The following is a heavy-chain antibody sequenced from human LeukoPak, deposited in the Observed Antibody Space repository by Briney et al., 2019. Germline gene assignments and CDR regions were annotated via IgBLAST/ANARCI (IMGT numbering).Heavy chain of an antibody. D-gene: IGHD4-17*01. J-gene: IGHJ4*02. CDR3: ARQDAFGDYVGPFDY. Sequence: SETLSLTCTVSGGSISSYYWSWIRQPPGKGLEWIGYIYYIGSTNYNPSLKSRVTISVDTSKNQFSLKLTSVTAADTAVYYCARQDAFGDYVGPFDYWGQGTLVTVSS. CDR2: IYYIGST. CDR1: GGSISSYY. V-gene: IGHV4-59*08.